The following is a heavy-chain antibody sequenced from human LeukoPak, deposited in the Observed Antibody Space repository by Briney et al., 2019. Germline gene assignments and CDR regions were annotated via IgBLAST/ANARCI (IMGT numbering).Heavy chain of an antibody. Sequence: GGSLRLSCAASGFTFSNYGMHWVRQAPGKGLERVAVIHFDGSEIYYADSVKGRFAISRDNSKNALYLQMNSLTSGDTAVYYCARDSNSDFWSGYYTNYFDYWGQGTLVTVSS. CDR2: IHFDGSEI. J-gene: IGHJ4*02. CDR1: GFTFSNYG. V-gene: IGHV3-30*19. D-gene: IGHD3-3*01. CDR3: ARDSNSDFWSGYYTNYFDY.